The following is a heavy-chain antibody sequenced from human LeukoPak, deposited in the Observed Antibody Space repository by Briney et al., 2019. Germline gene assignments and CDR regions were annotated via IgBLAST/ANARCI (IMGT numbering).Heavy chain of an antibody. D-gene: IGHD3-10*01. CDR1: GYTFTSYD. CDR3: ARALITMVRGVIIKPSGFDY. V-gene: IGHV1-69*05. CDR2: IIPIFGTA. J-gene: IGHJ4*02. Sequence: ASVKVSCKASGYTFTSYDISWVRQAPGQGLEWMGGIIPIFGTANYAQKFQGRVTITTDESTSTAYMELSSLRSEDTAVYYCARALITMVRGVIIKPSGFDYWGQGTLVTVSS.